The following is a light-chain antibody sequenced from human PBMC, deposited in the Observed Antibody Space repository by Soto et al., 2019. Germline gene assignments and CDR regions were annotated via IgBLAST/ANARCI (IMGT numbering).Light chain of an antibody. CDR1: SSNIGAGYN. CDR3: QSYDSSRSGWV. CDR2: GNS. Sequence: QSVLTQPPSVSGAPGQRVTISCTGSSSNIGAGYNVHWYQQLPGTAPKLLIYGNSNRPSGVPDRFSGSKSGTSASLAITGLQAEEEADYYCQSYDSSRSGWVFGGGTKVTFL. J-gene: IGLJ3*02. V-gene: IGLV1-40*01.